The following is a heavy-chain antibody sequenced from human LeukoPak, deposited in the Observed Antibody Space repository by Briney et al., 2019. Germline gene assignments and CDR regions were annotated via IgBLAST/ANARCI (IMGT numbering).Heavy chain of an antibody. CDR2: ISSSGSYI. J-gene: IGHJ4*02. CDR1: GFTFSSYS. CDR3: ARGPPFDW. V-gene: IGHV3-21*01. Sequence: GGSLRLSCAASGFTFSSYSMNWVRQAPGKGLEWVSSISSSGSYIYYADSMKGRFTISRDNAKNSLYLQMNSLRAEDTAVYYCARGPPFDWWGQETLVTVSS.